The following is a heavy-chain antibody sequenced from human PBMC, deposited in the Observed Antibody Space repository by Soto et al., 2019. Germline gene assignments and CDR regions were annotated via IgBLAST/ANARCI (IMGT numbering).Heavy chain of an antibody. CDR3: ARALPPSDY. CDR2: ISAYNGTT. Sequence: QVQLVQSGAEVKKPGASVKVSCKASGYTFTSYFISWVRQAPGQGLEWMGWISAYNGTTNYVQKLPGRVTMTTDTSTSKAYMERRSVRFDGTAVYYCARALPPSDYWGQGTLVTVSS. V-gene: IGHV1-18*01. CDR1: GYTFTSYF. J-gene: IGHJ4*02.